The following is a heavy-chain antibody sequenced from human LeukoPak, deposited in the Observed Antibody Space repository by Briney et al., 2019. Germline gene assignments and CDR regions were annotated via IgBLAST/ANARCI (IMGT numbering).Heavy chain of an antibody. V-gene: IGHV1-2*06. D-gene: IGHD1-1*01. J-gene: IGHJ5*02. CDR3: ARGGAVLGTKYNWFDP. CDR2: INPNSGGT. CDR1: GYTFTGYY. Sequence: ASVKVSCKTSGYTFTGYYMHWVRQAPGQGLEWMGRINPNSGGTNYAQKFQGRVTITRDTSISTGYLELSRLRSDDTALYYCARGGAVLGTKYNWFDPWGQGTLVTVSS.